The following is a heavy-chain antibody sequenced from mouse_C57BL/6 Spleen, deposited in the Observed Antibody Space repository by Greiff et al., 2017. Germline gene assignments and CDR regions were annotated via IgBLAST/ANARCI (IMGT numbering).Heavy chain of an antibody. CDR2: IDPSDSYT. CDR1: GYTFTSYW. D-gene: IGHD4-1*01. CDR3: ARQELGRRGYFDY. Sequence: QVHVKQSGAELVRPGTSVKLSCKASGYTFTSYWMHWVKQRPGQGLEWIGVIDPSDSYTNYNQKFKGKATLTVDTSSSTAYMQLSSLTSEDSAVYYCARQELGRRGYFDYWGQGTTLTVSS. V-gene: IGHV1-59*01. J-gene: IGHJ2*01.